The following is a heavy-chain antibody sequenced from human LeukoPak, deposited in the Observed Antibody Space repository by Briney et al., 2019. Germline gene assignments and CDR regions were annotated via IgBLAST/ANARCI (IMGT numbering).Heavy chain of an antibody. Sequence: GGSLRLSCAASGFTFDDYAMHWVRHAPGKGLEWVSGISWNSNNIDYADFVKGRFTISRDNAKNSLYLQMNSLRPEDTALYYCAKDDDSDRGFDYWGQGTLVTVSS. V-gene: IGHV3-9*01. CDR2: ISWNSNNI. CDR1: GFTFDDYA. D-gene: IGHD3-22*01. J-gene: IGHJ4*01. CDR3: AKDDDSDRGFDY.